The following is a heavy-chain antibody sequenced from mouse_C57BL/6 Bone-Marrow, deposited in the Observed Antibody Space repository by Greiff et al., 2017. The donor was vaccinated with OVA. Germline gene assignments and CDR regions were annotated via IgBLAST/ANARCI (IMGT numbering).Heavy chain of an antibody. CDR1: GYSFTGYY. CDR3: ARERSYYGPEAMDY. D-gene: IGHD1-2*01. V-gene: IGHV1-31*01. CDR2: IYPYNGVS. Sequence: EVKLMESGPELVKPGASVKISCKASGYSFTGYYMHWVKQSHGNILDWIGYIYPYNGVSSYNQKFKGKATLTVDKSSSTAYMELRSLTSEDSAVYYCARERSYYGPEAMDYWGQGTSVTVSS. J-gene: IGHJ4*01.